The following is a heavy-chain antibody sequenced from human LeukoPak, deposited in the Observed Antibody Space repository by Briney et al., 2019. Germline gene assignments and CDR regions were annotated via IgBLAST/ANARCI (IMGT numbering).Heavy chain of an antibody. CDR2: ISTFNGNT. CDR1: RYTFTTYG. D-gene: IGHD5-12*01. Sequence: ASVKVSCKASRYTFTTYGINWVRQAPGLGLEWMGWISTFNGNTNYAQKLQGRVTMTTDTSTSTAYMELRSLRSDDTAVYYCARDKRGYHVPDYWGQGTLVTVSS. V-gene: IGHV1-18*01. CDR3: ARDKRGYHVPDY. J-gene: IGHJ4*02.